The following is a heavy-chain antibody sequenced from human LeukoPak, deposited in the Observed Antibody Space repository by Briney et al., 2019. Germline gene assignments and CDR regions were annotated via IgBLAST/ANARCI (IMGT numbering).Heavy chain of an antibody. CDR2: IYTSGST. J-gene: IGHJ3*02. CDR3: ASSNCGWGAFDI. Sequence: SETLSLTCTVSGGSLSSYYWSWIRQPAGKGLEWIGRIYTSGSTNYNPSLKRRVTMSVDTSKNQFSLKLSSVTAADTAVYYCASSNCGWGAFDIWGQGTMVTVSS. V-gene: IGHV4-4*07. D-gene: IGHD6-19*01. CDR1: GGSLSSYY.